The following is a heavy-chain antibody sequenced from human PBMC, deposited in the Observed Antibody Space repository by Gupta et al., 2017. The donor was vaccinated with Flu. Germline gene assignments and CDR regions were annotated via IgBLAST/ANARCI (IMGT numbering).Heavy chain of an antibody. D-gene: IGHD4-17*01. CDR3: ATVTSGC. CDR2: INPDGSST. CDR1: GFTFSSSY. V-gene: IGHV3-74*03. J-gene: IGHJ4*02. Sequence: EMQLVESGGDLVQPGGSLRLSCAASGFTFSSSYLQWVRQAPGKGLVWVSRINPDGSSTTYAEAVKGRFTISRDNAKNTLYLQMNSLGDDDKDVYYCATVTSGCWGQGTLVTVS.